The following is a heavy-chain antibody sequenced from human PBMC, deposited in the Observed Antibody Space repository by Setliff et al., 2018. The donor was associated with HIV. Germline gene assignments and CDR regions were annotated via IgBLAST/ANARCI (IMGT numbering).Heavy chain of an antibody. J-gene: IGHJ4*02. CDR1: GFSISSRYY. CDR3: ASLPPLYDSSGYYFDY. D-gene: IGHD3-22*01. CDR2: INHRGST. V-gene: IGHV4-38-2*01. Sequence: SETLSLTCDVSGFSISSRYYWTWIRQSPGKGLEWIGEINHRGSTNYNPSLKSRVTISVDTSKNQFSLKLSSVTAADTAVYYCASLPPLYDSSGYYFDYWGQGTLVTVSS.